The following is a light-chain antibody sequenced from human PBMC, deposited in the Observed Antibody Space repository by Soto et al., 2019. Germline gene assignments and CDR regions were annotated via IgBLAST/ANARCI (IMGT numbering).Light chain of an antibody. J-gene: IGKJ3*01. CDR3: QQYKTFSSAT. V-gene: IGKV1-5*03. CDR2: KAS. CDR1: QSIDTW. Sequence: DIQMTQSPSTLSAFVGDRVTITCRASQSIDTWLAWYQHKPGKAPRLLIYKASNLESGVPSRFSGSGSGTEFTLTISSVQPDDFATYYCQQYKTFSSATFGPGTKVDLK.